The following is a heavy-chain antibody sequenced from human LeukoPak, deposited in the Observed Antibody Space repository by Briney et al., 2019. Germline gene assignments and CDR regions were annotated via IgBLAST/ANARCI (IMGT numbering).Heavy chain of an antibody. CDR3: ARHTTGTVFFDY. CDR2: IYYSGST. V-gene: IGHV4-39*01. D-gene: IGHD1-1*01. J-gene: IGHJ4*02. Sequence: PSETLSLTCTVSGGSISSSSYYWGWIRQPPGKGLEWIGSIYYSGSTYHNPSLKSRVTISVDTSKNQFSLKLSSVTAADTAVYYCARHTTGTVFFDYWGQGNLVTVSS. CDR1: GGSISSSSYY.